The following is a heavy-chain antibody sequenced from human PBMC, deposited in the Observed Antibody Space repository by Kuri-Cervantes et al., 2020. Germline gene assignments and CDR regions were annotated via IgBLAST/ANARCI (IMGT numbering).Heavy chain of an antibody. CDR3: VGGGAYYYYGLDV. CDR1: GGSISSSNW. J-gene: IGHJ6*02. D-gene: IGHD2-21*01. Sequence: SETLSPTCAVSGGSISSSNWWSWVRQPPGKGLEWIGEIYHIGRTNYNPSLKSRVTISVDKSKNQFSLKPSSVTAADTAVYYCVGGGAYYYYGLDVWGQGTTVTVSS. V-gene: IGHV4-4*02. CDR2: IYHIGRT.